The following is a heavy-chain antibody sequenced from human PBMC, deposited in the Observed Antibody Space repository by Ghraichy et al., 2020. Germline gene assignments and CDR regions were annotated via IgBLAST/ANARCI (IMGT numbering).Heavy chain of an antibody. CDR1: GLSLTDVS. J-gene: IGHJ4*02. D-gene: IGHD3-3*01. CDR2: VRMNIEGGTI. CDR3: ATEEMGKKTTDFGVVVLDGDY. Sequence: GESLNISCSASGLSLTDVSMNWVRQAPGKGLEWVGRVRMNIEGGTIDFAAPVEGRFSITKDDSKNTLYLQMNNLKNEDTGVYYCATEEMGKKTTDFGVVVLDGDYWGQGTLVTVSS. V-gene: IGHV3-15*01.